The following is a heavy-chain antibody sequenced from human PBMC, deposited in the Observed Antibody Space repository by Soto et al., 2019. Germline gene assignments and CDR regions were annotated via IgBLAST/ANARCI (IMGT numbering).Heavy chain of an antibody. CDR1: GGSFSGYY. Sequence: PSETLSLTCAVYGGSFSGYYWSWIRQPPGKGLEWIGEINHSGSTNYNPSLKSRVTISVDTSKNQFSLKLSSVTAADTAVYYCARKGRGVVIRNYYYYYMDVWGKGTTVTVSS. D-gene: IGHD3-3*01. V-gene: IGHV4-34*01. CDR2: INHSGST. CDR3: ARKGRGVVIRNYYYYYMDV. J-gene: IGHJ6*03.